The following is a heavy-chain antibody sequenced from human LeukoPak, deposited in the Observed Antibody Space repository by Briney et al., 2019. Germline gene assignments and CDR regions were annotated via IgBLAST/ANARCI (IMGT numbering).Heavy chain of an antibody. D-gene: IGHD3-16*02. J-gene: IGHJ4*02. Sequence: PGGSLRLSCAASGFTFSSYSMNWVRQAPGKGLEWVSYISSSSSTIYYADSVKGRFTISRDNAKNSLYLQMNSQRAEDTAVYYCARSSRDDYVWGSYRSYLVFDYWGQGTLVTVSS. CDR2: ISSSSSTI. CDR1: GFTFSSYS. CDR3: ARSSRDDYVWGSYRSYLVFDY. V-gene: IGHV3-48*01.